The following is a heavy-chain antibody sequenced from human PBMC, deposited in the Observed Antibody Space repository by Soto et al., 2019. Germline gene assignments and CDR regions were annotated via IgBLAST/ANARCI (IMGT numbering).Heavy chain of an antibody. D-gene: IGHD3-22*01. CDR3: ARGYYDSSGFPDAFDI. CDR2: IYYSGST. V-gene: IGHV4-31*03. J-gene: IGHJ3*02. Sequence: QVQLQESGPGLVKPSQTLSLTCTVSGGSISSGGYYWSWIRQHPGKGLEWIGYIYYSGSTYYNPSLKSRVTISVDTSKNQFSLKLSSVTAADTAVYYCARGYYDSSGFPDAFDIWGQGTMVTVSS. CDR1: GGSISSGGYY.